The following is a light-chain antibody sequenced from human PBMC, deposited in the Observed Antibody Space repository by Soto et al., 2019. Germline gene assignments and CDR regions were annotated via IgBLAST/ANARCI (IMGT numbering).Light chain of an antibody. Sequence: EIMMTQYPATPSLSPGERATLSSRASQSLSSNYLAWYQHKPGQAPRLLIYGASNRATGIPARFSGTGSGTDFTLTISSLEPEDFAVYYCQQRSNWPITFGQGTRLEIK. CDR3: QQRSNWPIT. J-gene: IGKJ5*01. CDR2: GAS. CDR1: QSLSSNY. V-gene: IGKV3-11*01.